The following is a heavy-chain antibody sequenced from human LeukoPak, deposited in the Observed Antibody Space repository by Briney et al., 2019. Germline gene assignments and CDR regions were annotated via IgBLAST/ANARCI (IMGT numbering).Heavy chain of an antibody. CDR3: AKVAKYYYGSETYYFFEH. V-gene: IGHV3-7*01. D-gene: IGHD3-10*01. CDR2: INQDGTEK. Sequence: GGSLRLSCAVSAFTVNRNYMSWVRQAPGKGLEWVANINQDGTEKHYVDSVKGRFTISRDNAKNSLSLQMNSLRVKATAVYYCAKVAKYYYGSETYYFFEHWGQGTPVTASS. J-gene: IGHJ4*02. CDR1: AFTVNRNY.